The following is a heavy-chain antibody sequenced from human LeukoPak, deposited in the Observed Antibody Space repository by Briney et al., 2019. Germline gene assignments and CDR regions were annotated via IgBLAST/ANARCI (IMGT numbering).Heavy chain of an antibody. CDR3: ARDDLDFGIDDY. CDR1: GYTFTSYY. CDR2: INPSGGST. D-gene: IGHD3/OR15-3a*01. J-gene: IGHJ4*02. Sequence: GASVKVSCKASGYTFTSYYMHWVRQAPGQGLEWMGIINPSGGSTSYAQKFQGRVTLTTDTSTSTAYMELRSLRSDDTAMYYCARDDLDFGIDDYWGQGTLVTVSS. V-gene: IGHV1-46*01.